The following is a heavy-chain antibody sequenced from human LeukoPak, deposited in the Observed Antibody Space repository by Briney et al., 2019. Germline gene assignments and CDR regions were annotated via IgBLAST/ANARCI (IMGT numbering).Heavy chain of an antibody. CDR2: VNEGGGRT. J-gene: IGHJ4*02. Sequence: GGSLRLSCAASGFTFSSYAMGWVRQAPGKGLEWVATVNEGGGRTYYADSVQGRFTMSRDNSRNTLYLQMNSLGVEDTAIYYCAKEGRPNSGGGFYDYWGQGTRVTVSS. D-gene: IGHD5-12*01. CDR3: AKEGRPNSGGGFYDY. V-gene: IGHV3-23*01. CDR1: GFTFSSYA.